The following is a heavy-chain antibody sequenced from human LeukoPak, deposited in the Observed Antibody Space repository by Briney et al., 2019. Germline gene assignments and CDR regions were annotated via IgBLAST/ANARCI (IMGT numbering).Heavy chain of an antibody. V-gene: IGHV3-21*04. D-gene: IGHD6-6*01. CDR1: GFPFSTYS. Sequence: GGSLRLSCAASGFPFSTYSMNWVRQAPGEGLEWVSSISDSGRNTYYTESVKGRFTISRDNAKNSLFLQMSALRAEDTAVYYCASVFVNLEGSSSPGYWGQGTLVTVSS. J-gene: IGHJ4*02. CDR3: ASVFVNLEGSSSPGY. CDR2: ISDSGRNT.